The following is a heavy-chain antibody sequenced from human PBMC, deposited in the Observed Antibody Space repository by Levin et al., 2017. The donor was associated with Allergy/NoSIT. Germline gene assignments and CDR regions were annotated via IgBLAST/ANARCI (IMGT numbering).Heavy chain of an antibody. CDR2: ISGSGGST. D-gene: IGHD3-22*01. V-gene: IGHV3-23*01. Sequence: GESLKISCAASGFTFSSYAMSWVRQAPGKGLEWVSAISGSGGSTYYADSVKGRFTISRDNSKNTLYLQMNSLRAEDTAVYYCAKDSGRITMIVVVSPGAFDTWGQGTMVTVSS. J-gene: IGHJ3*02. CDR3: AKDSGRITMIVVVSPGAFDT. CDR1: GFTFSSYA.